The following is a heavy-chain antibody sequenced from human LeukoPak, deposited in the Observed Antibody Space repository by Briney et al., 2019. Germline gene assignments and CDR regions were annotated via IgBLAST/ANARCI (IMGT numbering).Heavy chain of an antibody. CDR3: ARPGYCSSTSCYRSGWFDP. CDR1: GGSFSGYY. CDR2: INHSGST. V-gene: IGHV4-34*01. Sequence: SETLSLTCAVYGGSFSGYYWGWIRQPPGKGLEWIGEINHSGSTNYNPSLKSRVTISVDTSKNQFSLKLSSVTAADTAVYYCARPGYCSSTSCYRSGWFDPWGQGTLVTVSS. D-gene: IGHD2-2*01. J-gene: IGHJ5*02.